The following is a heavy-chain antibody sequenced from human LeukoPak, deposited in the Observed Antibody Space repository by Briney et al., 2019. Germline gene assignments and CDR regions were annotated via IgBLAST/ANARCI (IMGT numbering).Heavy chain of an antibody. Sequence: SETLSLTCTVSGYSISSGYYWGWIRQPPGQGLECIGSIYHSGSTYYNPSLKSRVTISVDTSKNQFSLKLSSVTAADTAVYYCASFSFRGIVVVIPYGFDYWGQGTLVTVSS. J-gene: IGHJ4*02. CDR2: IYHSGST. D-gene: IGHD3-22*01. CDR3: ASFSFRGIVVVIPYGFDY. CDR1: GYSISSGYY. V-gene: IGHV4-38-2*02.